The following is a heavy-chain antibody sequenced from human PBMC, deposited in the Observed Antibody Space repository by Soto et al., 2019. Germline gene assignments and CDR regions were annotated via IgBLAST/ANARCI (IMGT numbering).Heavy chain of an antibody. D-gene: IGHD3-9*01. Sequence: LSLTCTVSGGSISSYYWSWIRQPPGKGLEWIGYIYYSGSTNYNPSLKSRVTISVDTSKNQFSLKLSSVTAADTAVYYFARDLVFDWLLSPGLLGVFDYWGKGTLVTVSS. CDR1: GGSISSYY. CDR2: IYYSGST. CDR3: ARDLVFDWLLSPGLLGVFDY. V-gene: IGHV4-59*12. J-gene: IGHJ4*02.